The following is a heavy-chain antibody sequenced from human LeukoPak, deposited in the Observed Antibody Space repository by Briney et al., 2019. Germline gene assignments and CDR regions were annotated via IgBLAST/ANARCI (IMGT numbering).Heavy chain of an antibody. CDR3: ARDTNREQDI. V-gene: IGHV3-64*01. CDR2: ISSNGGKT. D-gene: IGHD3-3*01. CDR1: GFTFSSYS. Sequence: PGGSLRLSCAASGFTFSSYSMNWVRQAPGKGLEYVSAISSNGGKTHYTNSVKGRFTISRDNSKNTVYLQMGSLSTEDTAVYYCARDTNREQDIWGQGTTVTVSS. J-gene: IGHJ6*02.